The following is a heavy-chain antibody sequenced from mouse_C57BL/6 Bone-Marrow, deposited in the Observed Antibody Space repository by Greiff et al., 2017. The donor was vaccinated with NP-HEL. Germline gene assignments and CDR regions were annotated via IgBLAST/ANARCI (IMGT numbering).Heavy chain of an antibody. CDR2: IDPENGDT. J-gene: IGHJ2*01. CDR1: GFNIKDDY. CDR3: TGGYFHFDY. Sequence: VQLKQSGAELVRPGASVKLSCTASGFNIKDDYMHWVKQRPEQGLEWIGWIDPENGDTEYASKFQGKATITADTSSNTAYLQLSSLTSEDTAVYYCTGGYFHFDYWGQGTTLTVSS. V-gene: IGHV14-4*01. D-gene: IGHD2-3*01.